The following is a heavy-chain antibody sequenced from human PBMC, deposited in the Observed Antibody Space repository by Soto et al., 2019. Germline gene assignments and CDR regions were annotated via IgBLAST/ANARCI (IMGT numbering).Heavy chain of an antibody. J-gene: IGHJ4*01. V-gene: IGHV1-18*01. CDR3: ARDRRGSYIGGSCPFDF. Sequence: RAAVKDSCKAAGESFTIYGLTWVRQPPRREREWMGGISTYDSNTNYAQTFQGQVTMSTDTSTSTAYLELNSLKSYDTAVYYCARDRRGSYIGGSCPFDFWGQGTQVTVSS. D-gene: IGHD3-3*01. CDR2: ISTYDSNT. CDR1: GESFTIYG.